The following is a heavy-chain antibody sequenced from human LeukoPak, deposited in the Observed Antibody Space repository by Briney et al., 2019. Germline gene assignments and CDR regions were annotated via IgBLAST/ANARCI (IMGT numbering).Heavy chain of an antibody. D-gene: IGHD2-15*01. CDR1: GGTFSSYA. J-gene: IGHJ4*02. V-gene: IGHV1-69*13. Sequence: EASVKVSCKAPGGTFSSYAISWVRQAPGQGLEWMGGIIPIFGTANYAQKFQGRVTITADESTSTAYMELSSLRSEDTAVYYCAGLGYCSSTSCSRYCSGGSCYSGFPDYWGQGTLVTVSS. CDR2: IIPIFGTA. CDR3: AGLGYCSSTSCSRYCSGGSCYSGFPDY.